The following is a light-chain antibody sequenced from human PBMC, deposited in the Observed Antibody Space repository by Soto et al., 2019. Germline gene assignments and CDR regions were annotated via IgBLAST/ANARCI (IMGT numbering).Light chain of an antibody. CDR3: QQHYDIPIT. Sequence: DIVMTQSPDSLAVSLGERATINCKSSQSVLYSSNNKNYLAWYQQRPGQPPKLLIYWASTRESGVPDRFSGSGSGTDLTLTISSLQAEDVAVYYCQQHYDIPITFGPGTKVDIK. CDR2: WAS. J-gene: IGKJ3*01. V-gene: IGKV4-1*01. CDR1: QSVLYSSNNKNY.